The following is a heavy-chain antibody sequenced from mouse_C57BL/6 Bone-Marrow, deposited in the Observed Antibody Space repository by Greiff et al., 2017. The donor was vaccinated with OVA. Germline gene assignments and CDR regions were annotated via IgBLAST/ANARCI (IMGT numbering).Heavy chain of an antibody. CDR1: GYAFTNYL. V-gene: IGHV1-54*01. J-gene: IGHJ4*01. CDR3: ARGGITTVVARGYAMDY. CDR2: INPGSGGT. Sequence: QVQLQQSGAELVRPGTSVKVSCKASGYAFTNYLIEWVKQRPGQGLEWIGVINPGSGGTNYNEKFKGKATLTADKSSSTAYMQLSSLTSEDSAVYFCARGGITTVVARGYAMDYWGQGTSVTVSS. D-gene: IGHD1-1*01.